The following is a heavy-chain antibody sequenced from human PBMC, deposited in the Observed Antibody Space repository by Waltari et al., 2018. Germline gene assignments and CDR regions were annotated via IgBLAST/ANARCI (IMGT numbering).Heavy chain of an antibody. Sequence: QVQLVQSGAEVKKPGSSVKVSCKASGGPFHNYAISWLRQAPGQGLEWMGGIIPFLHTSNYAQKFQGRFTITADGSTSTAYMELSGLRSEDTAVYFCARVGGSYLGVDYFYYNMDVWGQGTSVTVSS. J-gene: IGHJ6*02. CDR1: GGPFHNYA. CDR3: ARVGGSYLGVDYFYYNMDV. CDR2: IIPFLHTS. D-gene: IGHD1-26*01. V-gene: IGHV1-69*01.